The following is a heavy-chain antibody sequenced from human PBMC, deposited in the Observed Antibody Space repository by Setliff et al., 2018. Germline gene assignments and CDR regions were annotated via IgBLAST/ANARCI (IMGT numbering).Heavy chain of an antibody. D-gene: IGHD6-19*01. CDR3: ARHRAVAGAYYFDF. J-gene: IGHJ4*02. CDR1: GGSISSYY. V-gene: IGHV4-59*08. Sequence: SETLSLTCTVSGGSISSYYWSWIRQPPGKGLEWIGYIYYSGSTNYNPSLKSRVTISVDTSKNQFSLKLTAVTAADTAIYYCARHRAVAGAYYFDFWGQGTLVTVSS. CDR2: IYYSGST.